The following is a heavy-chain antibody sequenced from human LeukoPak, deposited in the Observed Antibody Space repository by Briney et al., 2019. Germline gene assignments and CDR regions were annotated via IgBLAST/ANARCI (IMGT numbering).Heavy chain of an antibody. V-gene: IGHV4-4*07. J-gene: IGHJ3*02. Sequence: SETLSLTCTVSGGSISSYYWSWIRQPAGKGLEWIGRIYTSGSTNYNPSLKSRVTMPVDTSKNQFSLKLSSVTAADTAVYYCARALGYCSSTSCRGAFDIWGQGTMVTVSS. D-gene: IGHD2-2*01. CDR1: GGSISSYY. CDR2: IYTSGST. CDR3: ARALGYCSSTSCRGAFDI.